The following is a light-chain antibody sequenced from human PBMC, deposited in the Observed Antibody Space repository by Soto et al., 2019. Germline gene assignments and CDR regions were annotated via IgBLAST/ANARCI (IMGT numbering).Light chain of an antibody. CDR1: QSVSSSY. J-gene: IGKJ2*01. V-gene: IGKV3-20*01. CDR2: GAS. CDR3: QQYCSSPPLYT. Sequence: EIVLTQSPGTLSLSPGERATLSCRASQSVSSSYLAWYQQKPGQAPRLLIYGASSRATGIPDRFSGSGSGTYFTLTISRLEPEDFALYYSQQYCSSPPLYTFGQGTKLQIK.